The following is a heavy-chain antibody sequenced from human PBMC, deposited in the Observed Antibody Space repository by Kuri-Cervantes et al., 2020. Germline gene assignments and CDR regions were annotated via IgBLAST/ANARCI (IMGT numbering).Heavy chain of an antibody. J-gene: IGHJ4*02. V-gene: IGHV3-30-3*01. CDR2: ISYDGSHK. CDR3: ARDRGYYGSGNYFDY. CDR1: GFTFSSSG. Sequence: GGSLRLSCAASGFTFSSSGMHWVRQAPGKGLEWVAVISYDGSHKYYADSVKGRFTISRDNSKNTLYLQMNSLRAEDTAVYYCARDRGYYGSGNYFDYWGQGTLVTVSS. D-gene: IGHD3-10*01.